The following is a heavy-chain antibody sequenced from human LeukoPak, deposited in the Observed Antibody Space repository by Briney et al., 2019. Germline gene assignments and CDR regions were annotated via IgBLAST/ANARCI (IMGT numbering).Heavy chain of an antibody. Sequence: GGSLRLSCAASGFTFNNYWMRWVRQAPGKGLEWVANIKQDGSEKYYAESVEGRFTISRDNAKNSLFLQMSSLRAGDTAIYYCARALDTLTSYSPSGNWGQGTLVTVSS. D-gene: IGHD3-9*01. CDR1: GFTFNNYW. CDR3: ARALDTLTSYSPSGN. CDR2: IKQDGSEK. J-gene: IGHJ4*02. V-gene: IGHV3-7*01.